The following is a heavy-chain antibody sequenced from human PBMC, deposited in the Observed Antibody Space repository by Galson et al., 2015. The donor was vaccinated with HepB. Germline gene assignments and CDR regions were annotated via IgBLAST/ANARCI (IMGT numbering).Heavy chain of an antibody. D-gene: IGHD2-2*01. V-gene: IGHV1-18*01. CDR3: ARVGGTPGPRYCNSTSCYTFDY. CDR2: INTYTGNI. Sequence: SVKVSCKASDYTFISYGITWVRQAPGHGLEWVGWINTYTGNINYAQKFQGRVTMTTDTSTSTAYMELRSLRSDDTAGYYCARVGGTPGPRYCNSTSCYTFDYWGQGTLVSVSS. CDR1: DYTFISYG. J-gene: IGHJ4*02.